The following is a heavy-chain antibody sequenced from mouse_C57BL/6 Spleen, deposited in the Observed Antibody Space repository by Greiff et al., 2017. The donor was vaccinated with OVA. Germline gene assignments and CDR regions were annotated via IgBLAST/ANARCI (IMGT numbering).Heavy chain of an antibody. D-gene: IGHD2-1*01. CDR1: GYTFTSYW. CDR2: IYPGNSDT. Sequence: VQLQQSGTVLVRPGASVKMSCKASGYTFTSYWMHWVKQRPGQGLEWIGAIYPGNSDTSYNQKFKGKAILTAVTSASTAYMELSSLTNEDSAVYYCTRGDYCNAIDYWGQGTSVTVSA. V-gene: IGHV1-5*01. J-gene: IGHJ4*01. CDR3: TRGDYCNAIDY.